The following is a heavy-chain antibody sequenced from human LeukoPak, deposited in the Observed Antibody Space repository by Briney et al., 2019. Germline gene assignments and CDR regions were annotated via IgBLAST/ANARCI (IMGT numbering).Heavy chain of an antibody. CDR3: ARAVVPAAIGSYYYYMDV. CDR2: ISAYNGNT. CDR1: GYTFTSYG. V-gene: IGHV1-18*01. J-gene: IGHJ6*03. D-gene: IGHD2-2*01. Sequence: RASVKVSCKASGYTFTSYGISWVRQAPGQGLEWMGWISAYNGNTNYAQKLQGRVTMTTDTSTSTAYMELRSLRSDDTAVYYCARAVVPAAIGSYYYYMDVWGKGTTVTVSS.